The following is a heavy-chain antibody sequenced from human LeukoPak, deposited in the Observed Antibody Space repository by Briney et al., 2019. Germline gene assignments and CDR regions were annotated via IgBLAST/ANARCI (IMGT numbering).Heavy chain of an antibody. V-gene: IGHV4-39*07. D-gene: IGHD6-6*01. CDR1: GASISSSNYY. J-gene: IGHJ2*01. CDR3: ARASHGWYFDL. CDR2: IYSSGNT. Sequence: SETLSLTCAVSGASISSSNYYWGWVRQSPGKGLEWIGNIYSSGNTYYNASLKSRVTMYIDTSKNQFSLKLSSVTAADTAVYYCARASHGWYFDLWGRGTLVTVSS.